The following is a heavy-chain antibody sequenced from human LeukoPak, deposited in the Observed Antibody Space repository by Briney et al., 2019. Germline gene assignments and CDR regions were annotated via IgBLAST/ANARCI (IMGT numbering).Heavy chain of an antibody. CDR2: MNPNSGNT. D-gene: IGHD6-13*01. CDR1: GYTFTSYD. CDR3: ARVISSSWYTVDAFDI. Sequence: GASVKVSCKASGYTFTSYDINWVRQATGQGLEWMGWMNPNSGNTGYAQKFQGRVTITRNTSVSTAYMELSSLRSEDTAVYYCARVISSSWYTVDAFDIWGQGTMVTVSS. J-gene: IGHJ3*02. V-gene: IGHV1-8*03.